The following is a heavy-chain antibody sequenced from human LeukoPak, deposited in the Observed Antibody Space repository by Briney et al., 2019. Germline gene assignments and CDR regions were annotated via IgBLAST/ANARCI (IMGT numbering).Heavy chain of an antibody. CDR1: GGTFSSYA. CDR2: IIPIFGTA. D-gene: IGHD3-22*01. J-gene: IGHJ4*02. CDR3: ARGTYYDSSGYYWPCFDY. Sequence: GASVKVSCKASGGTFSSYAISWVRQAPGQGLEWMGRIIPIFGTANYAQKFQGRVTITTDESTSTAYMELSSLRSEDTAVYYCARGTYYDSSGYYWPCFDYWGQGTLVTVSS. V-gene: IGHV1-69*05.